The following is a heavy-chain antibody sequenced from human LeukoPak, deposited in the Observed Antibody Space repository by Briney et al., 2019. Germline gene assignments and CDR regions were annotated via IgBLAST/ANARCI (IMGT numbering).Heavy chain of an antibody. J-gene: IGHJ5*02. V-gene: IGHV4-59*12. CDR2: IYYSGST. D-gene: IGHD2/OR15-2a*01. Sequence: SETLSLTCTVSGGSISSYYWSWIRQPPGKGLEWIGYIYYSGSTNYNPSLKSRVTISVDTSKNQFSLRLSSVTAADTAVYYCARDVFWQGGFDPWGQGTLVTVSS. CDR1: GGSISSYY. CDR3: ARDVFWQGGFDP.